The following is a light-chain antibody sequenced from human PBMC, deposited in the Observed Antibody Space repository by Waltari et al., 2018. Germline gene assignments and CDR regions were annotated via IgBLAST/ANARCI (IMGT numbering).Light chain of an antibody. V-gene: IGLV2-8*01. CDR3: SSLGDSGTWL. CDR1: SSDGGAYNH. CDR2: EVT. Sequence: QSALTLLTSASGSSGQSVTFSCIGSSSDGGAYNHVSWYQQYPYKAPKLLIYEVTKRPSGVPDRFSGFKSGNTASRTVSGLQAEDEADYYGSSLGDSGTWLFGGGTKVTVL. J-gene: IGLJ3*02.